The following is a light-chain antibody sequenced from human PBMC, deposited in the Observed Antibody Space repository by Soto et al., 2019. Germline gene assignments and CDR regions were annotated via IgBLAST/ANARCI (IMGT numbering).Light chain of an antibody. V-gene: IGLV2-14*01. CDR2: EVS. CDR1: SSDVGGYNY. J-gene: IGLJ2*01. CDR3: SSYTSSSTGVV. Sequence: QSALTQPASVSGSPGQSITISCTGTSSDVGGYNYVSWYQQHPGKAPKLMIYEVSNRPSGVSNRFSGSKSGNTASLTISGLQAEDEDDYYCSSYTSSSTGVVFGGGTKLTVL.